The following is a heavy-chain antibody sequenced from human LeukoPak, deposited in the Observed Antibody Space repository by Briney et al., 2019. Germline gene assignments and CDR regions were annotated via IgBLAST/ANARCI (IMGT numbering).Heavy chain of an antibody. D-gene: IGHD3-22*01. J-gene: IGHJ4*02. CDR3: ARGISTDTSGYYLIGGFDY. CDR1: GDSVSSNSAA. CDR2: TYYRSKWYN. V-gene: IGHV6-1*01. Sequence: SQTLSLTCAISGDSVSSNSAAWNWIRQSPSRGLDWLGRTYYRSKWYNDYAVSVKSRITINPDTSKNQFSLQLNSVAPEDTAVYYCARGISTDTSGYYLIGGFDYWGQGTLVTVSS.